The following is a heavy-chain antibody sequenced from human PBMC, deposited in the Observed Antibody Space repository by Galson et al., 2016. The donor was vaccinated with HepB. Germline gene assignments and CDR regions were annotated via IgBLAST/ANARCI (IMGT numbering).Heavy chain of an antibody. D-gene: IGHD2-15*01. CDR2: IKQDGSEK. J-gene: IGHJ4*01. V-gene: IGHV3-7*01. CDR1: GFIFSTYW. CDR3: AKSRRGYCVGGSCQWFYFDS. Sequence: SLRLSCAASGFIFSTYWMSWVRQAPGKGLEWVANIKQDGSEKYYVDSVKGRFTISRDNAKKSLFLQMNSLRAEDTAVYYCAKSRRGYCVGGSCQWFYFDSWGHGTLVTVSS.